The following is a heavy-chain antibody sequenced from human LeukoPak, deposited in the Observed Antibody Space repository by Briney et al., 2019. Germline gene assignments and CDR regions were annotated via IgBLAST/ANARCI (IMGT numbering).Heavy chain of an antibody. J-gene: IGHJ4*02. V-gene: IGHV3-30*04. CDR1: GFTFSSYA. CDR2: ISYDGSNK. Sequence: GGSLRLSCAASGFTFSSYAMHWVRQAPGKGLEWVAVISYDGSNKYYADSVKGRFTISRDNSKNTLYLQMNSLRAEDTAVYYCAKDLSYWGQGTLVTVSS. CDR3: AKDLSY.